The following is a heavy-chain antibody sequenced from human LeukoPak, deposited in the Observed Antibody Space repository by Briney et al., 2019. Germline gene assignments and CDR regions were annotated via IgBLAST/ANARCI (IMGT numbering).Heavy chain of an antibody. D-gene: IGHD2-15*01. Sequence: ASVKVSCKASGYTLTSYDINWVRQATGQGLEWMGWMNPNSGNTGYAQKFQGRVTMTRNTSISTAYMELSSLRSEDTAVYYCARAGGYCGRISCPYYFDYWGQGSLVTVSS. CDR3: ARAGGYCGRISCPYYFDY. J-gene: IGHJ4*02. V-gene: IGHV1-8*01. CDR1: GYTLTSYD. CDR2: MNPNSGNT.